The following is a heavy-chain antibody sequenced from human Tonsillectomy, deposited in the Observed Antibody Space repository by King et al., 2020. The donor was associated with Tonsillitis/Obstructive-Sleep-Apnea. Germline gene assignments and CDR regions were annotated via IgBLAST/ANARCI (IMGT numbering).Heavy chain of an antibody. CDR2: TGNRANSYTT. J-gene: IGHJ6*03. V-gene: IGHV3-72*01. CDR3: AKELNKTNYYFDYMDV. D-gene: IGHD1-1*01. Sequence: VQLVESGGGLVQPGGSLRLSCAAFGFTFSDHHMDWARQAPGKGLEWVGRTGNRANSYTTEYAASVKGRFTISRDDSKNSLFLQMNSLKTEDTAVYYCAKELNKTNYYFDYMDVWGKGTTVTVSS. CDR1: GFTFSDHH.